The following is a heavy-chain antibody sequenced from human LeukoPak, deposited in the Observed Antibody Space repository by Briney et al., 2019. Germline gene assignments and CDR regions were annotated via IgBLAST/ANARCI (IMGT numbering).Heavy chain of an antibody. V-gene: IGHV1-46*01. Sequence: GASVKVSCKASGYNFISYYMHWVRQAPGQGLEWMGIINPSGGSTSYAQKFQDRVTMTRDTSTSTVYMELSSLKSEDTAVYYCAREDVVLVDAVRYYYYGMDVSGQGTTVTVSS. D-gene: IGHD2-8*01. J-gene: IGHJ6*02. CDR3: AREDVVLVDAVRYYYYGMDV. CDR1: GYNFISYY. CDR2: INPSGGST.